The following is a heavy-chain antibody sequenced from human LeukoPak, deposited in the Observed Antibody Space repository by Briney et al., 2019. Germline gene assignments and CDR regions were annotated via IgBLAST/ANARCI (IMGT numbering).Heavy chain of an antibody. V-gene: IGHV3-30*18. CDR3: AKDFAYSGYEAEYYFDY. CDR1: GFTFSSYG. J-gene: IGHJ4*02. D-gene: IGHD5-12*01. CDR2: ISYDGSNK. Sequence: GGSLRLSCAASGFTFSSYGMHWVRQAPGKGLEWVAVISYDGSNKYYADSVKGRFTISRDNSKNTLYLQMNSLRAEDTAVYYCAKDFAYSGYEAEYYFDYWGQGTLVTVSS.